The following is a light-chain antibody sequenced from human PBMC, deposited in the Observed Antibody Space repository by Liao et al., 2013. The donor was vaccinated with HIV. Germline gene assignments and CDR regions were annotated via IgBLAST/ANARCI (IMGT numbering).Light chain of an antibody. CDR1: NIGGKS. CDR3: QAWDSTTVV. V-gene: IGLV3-21*01. CDR2: YDS. Sequence: SYELTQPPSLSVAPGETARVTCGGNNIGGKSVHWYQQQPGQAPVLVISYDSERPSGIPERFSGSSSGNTATLTISGTQAMDEAEYYCQAWDSTTVVFGGGTKLTVL. J-gene: IGLJ2*01.